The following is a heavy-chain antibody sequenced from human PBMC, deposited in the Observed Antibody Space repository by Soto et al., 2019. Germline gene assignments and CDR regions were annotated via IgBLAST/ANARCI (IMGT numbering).Heavy chain of an antibody. D-gene: IGHD6-25*01. V-gene: IGHV4-59*01. J-gene: IGHJ4*02. CDR2: TYHRGST. CDR3: ARIGGYHGPLDY. CDR1: GVSISSYF. Sequence: LSLTCSVSGVSISSYFWSWIRQAPGRGLEWIGYTYHRGSTNYSPSLKSRVAISLGTSENQFSLKVNSVTAADTAVYYCARIGGYHGPLDYWGQGTPVTVSS.